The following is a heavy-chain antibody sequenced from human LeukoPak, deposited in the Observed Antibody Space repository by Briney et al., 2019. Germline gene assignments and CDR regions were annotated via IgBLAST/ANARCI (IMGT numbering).Heavy chain of an antibody. CDR3: AKDLSRAVAADWFDP. CDR1: GFTFSNYH. J-gene: IGHJ5*02. CDR2: IRDSGSSK. D-gene: IGHD6-19*01. Sequence: GGSLRLSCAASGFTFSNYHMNWVRQAPGKGLEWVASIRDSGSSKYYADSVKGRFTISRDNSRNTLYLQMTNLRAADTAVYYCAKDLSRAVAADWFDPWDQGSLVTVSS. V-gene: IGHV3-23*01.